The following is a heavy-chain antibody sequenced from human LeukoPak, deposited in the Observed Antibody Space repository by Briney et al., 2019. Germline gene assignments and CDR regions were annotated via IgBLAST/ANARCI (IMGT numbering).Heavy chain of an antibody. CDR1: GGSFSGYY. J-gene: IGHJ6*03. Sequence: SETLSLTCAVYGGSFSGYYWSWIRQPPGKGLEWIGEINHSGSTNYNPSLKSRVTISVDTSKNQFSLKLSSVTAADTAVYYCARGYARFNYYYMDVWDKGTTVTASS. D-gene: IGHD3-3*01. V-gene: IGHV4-34*01. CDR2: INHSGST. CDR3: ARGYARFNYYYMDV.